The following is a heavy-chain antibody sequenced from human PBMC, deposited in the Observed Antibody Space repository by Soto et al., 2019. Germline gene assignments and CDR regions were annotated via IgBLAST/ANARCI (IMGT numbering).Heavy chain of an antibody. J-gene: IGHJ5*02. D-gene: IGHD6-13*01. CDR1: GYTFINFG. CDR3: AREPPRATAGLNYFDP. Sequence: ASVKVSCKTSGYTFINFGIGWVRQAPGQGLEWMGWISPFNGHTHYAQKFQGRVSLTTDTSTSTAFLELRSLTYDDTAVYYCAREPPRATAGLNYFDPWGQGALVTVSS. V-gene: IGHV1-18*01. CDR2: ISPFNGHT.